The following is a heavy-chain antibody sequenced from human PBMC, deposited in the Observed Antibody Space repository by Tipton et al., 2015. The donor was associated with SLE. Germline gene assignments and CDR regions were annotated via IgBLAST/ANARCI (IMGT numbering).Heavy chain of an antibody. CDR2: INHSGST. D-gene: IGHD2-15*01. V-gene: IGHV4-34*01. Sequence: GLVKPSETLSLSCAVYGGSFSGYFWTWIRQSPGKGLEWIGEINHSGSTNYNPSLKSRVTISIDTSKNQFSLKLSSVTAADTAVYYCARLPHCTGGSCPGYWGQGTLVTVSS. CDR3: ARLPHCTGGSCPGY. J-gene: IGHJ4*02. CDR1: GGSFSGYF.